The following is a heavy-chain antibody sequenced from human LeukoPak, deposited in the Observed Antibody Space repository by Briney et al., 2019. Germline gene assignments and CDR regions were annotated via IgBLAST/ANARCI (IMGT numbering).Heavy chain of an antibody. J-gene: IGHJ6*03. Sequence: GGSLRLSCAASGFTFSDYYMSWIRQAPGKGLEWVSAISGSGGSTYYADSVKGRFTISRDNSKNTLYLQMNSLRAEDTAVYYCAKDRESLGYYYYMDVWGKGTTVTVSS. CDR3: AKDRESLGYYYYMDV. D-gene: IGHD3-16*01. CDR1: GFTFSDYY. CDR2: ISGSGGST. V-gene: IGHV3-23*01.